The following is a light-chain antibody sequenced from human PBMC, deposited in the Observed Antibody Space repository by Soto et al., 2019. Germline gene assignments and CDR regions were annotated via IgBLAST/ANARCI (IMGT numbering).Light chain of an antibody. CDR2: DAS. V-gene: IGKV1-5*01. CDR1: QSISSW. Sequence: DIPMTQSPSTLSASVGDRVTITCRSSQSISSWLAWYQQKPGKAPKLLIYDASSLESGVPSRFSGSGSGTEFTLPISSLQPDDVATYYCQQYNSYSPTFGPGTKVDIK. J-gene: IGKJ3*01. CDR3: QQYNSYSPT.